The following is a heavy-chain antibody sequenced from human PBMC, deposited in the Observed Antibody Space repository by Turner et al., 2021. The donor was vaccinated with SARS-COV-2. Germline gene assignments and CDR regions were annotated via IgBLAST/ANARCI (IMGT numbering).Heavy chain of an antibody. CDR2: ISTNSGGT. J-gene: IGHJ4*02. Sequence: QVQLVQPGAEVKKPVASVKVPCKASGYIFTGCFMHWMRQAPGQGLEWMGGISTNSGGTNYAQKFQGRVTMTRDTSISTIYMELGRLRSDDTAVYYCASSEKSSGWQYWGQGTLVTVSS. CDR1: GYIFTGCF. CDR3: ASSEKSSGWQY. D-gene: IGHD6-19*01. V-gene: IGHV1-2*02.